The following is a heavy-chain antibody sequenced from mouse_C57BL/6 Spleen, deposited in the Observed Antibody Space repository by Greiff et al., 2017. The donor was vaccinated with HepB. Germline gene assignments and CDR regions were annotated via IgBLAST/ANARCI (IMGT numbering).Heavy chain of an antibody. CDR3: ARGGGEDYYGSSHSHPPMDY. V-gene: IGHV1-85*01. D-gene: IGHD1-1*01. Sequence: QVQLQQSGPELVKPGASVKLSCKASGYTFTSYDINWVKQRPGQGLEWIGWIYPRDGSTKYNEKFKGKATLTVDTSSSTAYMELHSLTSEDSAVYFCARGGGEDYYGSSHSHPPMDYWGQGTSVTVSS. CDR2: IYPRDGST. J-gene: IGHJ4*01. CDR1: GYTFTSYD.